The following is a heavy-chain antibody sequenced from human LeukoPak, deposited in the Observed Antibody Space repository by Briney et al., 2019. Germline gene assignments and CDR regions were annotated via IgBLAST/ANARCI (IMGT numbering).Heavy chain of an antibody. CDR3: AREDAGGTYSFDY. V-gene: IGHV3-66*01. Sequence: GGSLRLSCAVSGFTVSSNFMSWVRQAPGKGPEWVSVIYTSGITYYADSVRGRFTISRDNSKNALYLQMDSLTAEDTAVYYCAREDAGGTYSFDYWGQGTLVTVSS. CDR1: GFTVSSNF. CDR2: IYTSGIT. J-gene: IGHJ4*02. D-gene: IGHD1-26*01.